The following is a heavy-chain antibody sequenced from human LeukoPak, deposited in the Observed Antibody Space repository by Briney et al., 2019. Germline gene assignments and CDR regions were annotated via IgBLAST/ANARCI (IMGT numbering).Heavy chain of an antibody. D-gene: IGHD3-10*01. Sequence: GRSLRLSCAASGFTFSSYAMHWVRQAPGKGLEWVAVISYDGSNKYYADSVKGRFTISRDNSKNTLYLQMNSLRAEDTAVYYCARDNSKYYGSGSYYNGHFDYWGQGTLVTVSS. J-gene: IGHJ4*02. V-gene: IGHV3-30-3*01. CDR3: ARDNSKYYGSGSYYNGHFDY. CDR2: ISYDGSNK. CDR1: GFTFSSYA.